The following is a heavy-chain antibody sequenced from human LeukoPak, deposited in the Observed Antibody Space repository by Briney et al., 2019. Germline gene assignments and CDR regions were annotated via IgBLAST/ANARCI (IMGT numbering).Heavy chain of an antibody. CDR1: GFTFSTYG. J-gene: IGHJ3*02. D-gene: IGHD1-14*01. CDR3: TKETSPRNGFDI. CDR2: ISNDGNTK. V-gene: IGHV3-30*18. Sequence: GGSLRLSCTASGFTFSTYGMHWVRQAPRKGLEWVAVISNDGNTKFYGDSVKGRFTTSRDNSKNTLFLQMNSLRTEDTAVYYCTKETSPRNGFDIWGQGTMVTVSS.